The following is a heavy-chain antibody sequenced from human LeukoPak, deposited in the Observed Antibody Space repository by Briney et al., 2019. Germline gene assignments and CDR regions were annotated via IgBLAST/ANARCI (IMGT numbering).Heavy chain of an antibody. Sequence: PSETLSLTCTVSGGSISSSGYYWGWIRQPPGKGLEWIGRIDNSGSTNYNPSLKSRVTISADTSKHQFSLKLSSVTAADTAVYYCARGPSCSSASCYGQYYYYYGLDVWGRGTTVTVSS. CDR2: IDNSGST. D-gene: IGHD2-2*01. CDR1: GGSISSSGYY. V-gene: IGHV4-39*07. CDR3: ARGPSCSSASCYGQYYYYYGLDV. J-gene: IGHJ6*02.